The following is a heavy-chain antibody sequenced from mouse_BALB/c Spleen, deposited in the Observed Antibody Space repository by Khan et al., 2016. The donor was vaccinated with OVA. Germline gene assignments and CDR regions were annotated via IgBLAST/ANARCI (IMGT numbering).Heavy chain of an antibody. D-gene: IGHD2-3*01. J-gene: IGHJ2*01. CDR2: ISYDGSN. V-gene: IGHV3-6*02. CDR1: GYSITSGYY. Sequence: EVQLVESGPGLVKPSQSLSLTCSVTGYSITSGYYWNWIRQFPGNKLEWMGYISYDGSNNYNPSLKNRISIIRDTSKNQFFLKLNSVTTEDTATYYCARGWLVKVYYWGQGTTLTVSS. CDR3: ARGWLVKVYY.